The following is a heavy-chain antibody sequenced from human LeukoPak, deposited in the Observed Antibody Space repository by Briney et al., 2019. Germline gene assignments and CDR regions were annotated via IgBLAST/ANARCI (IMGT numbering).Heavy chain of an antibody. D-gene: IGHD4-17*01. J-gene: IGHJ4*02. Sequence: GGSLRLSCAASGFTFTTFTMHWVRQAPGKGLEWVAFIRYDGSNKYYADSVKGRFTISRDNSKNTLYLQMNSLRAEDTAVYYCAVTMTTVTSSLDYWGQGTLVTVSS. CDR1: GFTFTTFT. V-gene: IGHV3-30*02. CDR2: IRYDGSNK. CDR3: AVTMTTVTSSLDY.